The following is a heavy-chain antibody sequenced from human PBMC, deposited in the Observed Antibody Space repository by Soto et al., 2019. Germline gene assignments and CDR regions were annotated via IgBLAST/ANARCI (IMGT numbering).Heavy chain of an antibody. D-gene: IGHD3-10*01. J-gene: IGHJ4*02. CDR2: INPNSGGT. Sequence: ASVKVSFKASGYTFTGYYMHWVRQAPGQGLEWMGWINPNSGGTNYAQKFQGWVTMTRDTSISTAYMELSRLRSDDTAVYYCARGYPYGSGRVLDYWGQGTLVTVSS. V-gene: IGHV1-2*04. CDR3: ARGYPYGSGRVLDY. CDR1: GYTFTGYY.